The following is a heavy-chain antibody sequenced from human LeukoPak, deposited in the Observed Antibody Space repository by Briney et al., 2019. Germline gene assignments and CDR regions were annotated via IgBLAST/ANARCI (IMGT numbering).Heavy chain of an antibody. D-gene: IGHD3-22*01. CDR2: IYYSGNT. CDR1: GGSISSSSYY. CDR3: ARHQYDYDSSGSYPDY. V-gene: IGHV4-39*01. J-gene: IGHJ4*02. Sequence: SETLSLTCSLSGGSISSSSYYWGWNRQPPGQGLEWIGSIYYSGNTYYNPSLKSRVTISVDTSKNQFSLKLSSVTAADTAVYYCARHQYDYDSSGSYPDYWGQGILVTVSS.